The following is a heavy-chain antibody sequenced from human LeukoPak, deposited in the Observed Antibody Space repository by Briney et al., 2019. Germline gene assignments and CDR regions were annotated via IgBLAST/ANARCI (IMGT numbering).Heavy chain of an antibody. J-gene: IGHJ4*02. CDR3: TTDPADTAMDSY. Sequence: GGSLRLSCAASGFTFSNAWVSWVRQAPGKGLEWVGRIKSKTDGGTTDYAAPVKGRFTISRDDSKNTLYLQMNSLKTEDTAVYYCTTDPADTAMDSYWGQGTLVTVSS. V-gene: IGHV3-15*01. CDR1: GFTFSNAW. CDR2: IKSKTDGGTT. D-gene: IGHD5-18*01.